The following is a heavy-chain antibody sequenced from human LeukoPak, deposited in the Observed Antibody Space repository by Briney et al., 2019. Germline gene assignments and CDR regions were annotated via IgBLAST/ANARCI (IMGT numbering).Heavy chain of an antibody. CDR2: ISYDGSNK. Sequence: GGSLRLSCAASGFTFSSYGMHWVRQAPGKGLEWVAVISYDGSNKYYADSVKGRFSISRDNSKNTQYLQMSSLRVEDTAVYYCARGGHSTNWYYYFDYWGQGTLVTVSS. J-gene: IGHJ4*02. D-gene: IGHD6-13*01. V-gene: IGHV3-30*19. CDR1: GFTFSSYG. CDR3: ARGGHSTNWYYYFDY.